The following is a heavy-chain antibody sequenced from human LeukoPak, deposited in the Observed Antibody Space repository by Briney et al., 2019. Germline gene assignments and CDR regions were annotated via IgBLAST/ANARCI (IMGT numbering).Heavy chain of an antibody. D-gene: IGHD3-22*01. CDR3: ARGITMIVV. CDR2: IVPIFGTA. CDR1: GGTFSSYA. V-gene: IGHV1-69*05. Sequence: SVTVSCKASGGTFSSYAISWVRQAPGQGLEWMGRIVPIFGTANYAQKFQGRVTITTDESTSTAYMELSRLRSEDTDVYYCARGITMIVVWGQGTLVTVSS. J-gene: IGHJ4*02.